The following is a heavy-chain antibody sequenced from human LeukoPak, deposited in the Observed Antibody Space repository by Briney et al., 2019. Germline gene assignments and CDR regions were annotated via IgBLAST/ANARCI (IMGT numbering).Heavy chain of an antibody. D-gene: IGHD3-3*01. Sequence: ASETLSLTCTVSGGSISSGSYYWSWIRQSPGKGLEWIAEISQNGDSNYNMSLKSRVTISLDKSKNQVSLKLNSVTAADTAVYYCARGLGPFGFYYYYYMDVWGKGTTVTVSS. J-gene: IGHJ6*03. V-gene: IGHV4-61*05. CDR1: GGSISSGSYY. CDR3: ARGLGPFGFYYYYYMDV. CDR2: ISQNGDS.